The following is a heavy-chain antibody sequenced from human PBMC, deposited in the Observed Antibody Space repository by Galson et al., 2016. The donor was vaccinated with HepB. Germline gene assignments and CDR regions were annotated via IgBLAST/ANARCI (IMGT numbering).Heavy chain of an antibody. CDR2: ISYDGSNK. J-gene: IGHJ3*02. Sequence: SLRLSCAASGFTFSSYGMHWVRQAPGKGLEWLAVISYDGSNKYYTDSVKGRFTISRDNSKNTLYLQMNSLRVEDTAVYYCAREGKGGFDIWGQGTMVTVSS. CDR3: AREGKGGFDI. D-gene: IGHD2-15*01. CDR1: GFTFSSYG. V-gene: IGHV3-30*03.